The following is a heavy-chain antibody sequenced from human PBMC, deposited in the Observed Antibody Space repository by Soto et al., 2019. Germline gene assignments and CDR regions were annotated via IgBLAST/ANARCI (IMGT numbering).Heavy chain of an antibody. D-gene: IGHD6-13*01. CDR1: GGSISSSSYY. CDR3: ARHSIAAAGYYFDY. CDR2: IYYSGST. J-gene: IGHJ4*02. V-gene: IGHV4-39*01. Sequence: QLQLQASGPGLVKPSETLSLTCTVSGGSISSSSYYWGWIRQPPGKGLAWIGSIYYSGSTYYNPSLTSRVTISVDTSKDHFSKKLSSVTAADTAVYYCARHSIAAAGYYFDYWGQGTLVTVSS.